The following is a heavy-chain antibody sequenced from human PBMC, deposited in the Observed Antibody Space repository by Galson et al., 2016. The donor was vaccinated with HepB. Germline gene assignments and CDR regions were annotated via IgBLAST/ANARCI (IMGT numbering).Heavy chain of an antibody. J-gene: IGHJ6*02. CDR3: ARDWSYYYYYGMDV. V-gene: IGHV3-48*03. CDR2: IHFSGTPI. Sequence: SLRLSCAGSGFTFGSFEMTWVRQAPGKGLEWVSIIHFSGTPIYYADSVKGRFSIARDNAKNSLYLQMNSLRDEDTAVYYYARDWSYYYYYGMDVWGQGTTVTVSS. D-gene: IGHD3-3*01. CDR1: GFTFGSFE.